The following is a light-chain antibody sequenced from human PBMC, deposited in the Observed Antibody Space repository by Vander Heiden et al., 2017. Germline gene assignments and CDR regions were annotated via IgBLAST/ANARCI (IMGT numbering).Light chain of an antibody. CDR3: QQYGSAPFT. CDR1: QSVSGSY. CDR2: GAS. V-gene: IGKV3-20*01. J-gene: IGKJ3*01. Sequence: EMVLTQSPGTLALSPGESATLSCRASQSVSGSYLAWYQQKPGQAPRLLIYGASSTATTIPDRFSGSGSGTDFTLTISRLEPEDFAVYYCQQYGSAPFTFGPGTKVDIK.